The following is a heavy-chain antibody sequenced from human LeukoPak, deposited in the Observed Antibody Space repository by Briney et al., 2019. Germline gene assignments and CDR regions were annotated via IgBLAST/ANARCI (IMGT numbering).Heavy chain of an antibody. CDR2: IYYSGST. D-gene: IGHD3-3*01. CDR1: GGSISSYY. V-gene: IGHV4-59*01. Sequence: SQTLSLTCTVSGGSISSYYWSWIRQPPGKGLEWIGYIYYSGSTNYNPSLKSRVTISVDTSKNQFSLKLSSVTAADTAVYYCARSYYFWYGLDVWGQGTTVTVSS. J-gene: IGHJ6*02. CDR3: ARSYYFWYGLDV.